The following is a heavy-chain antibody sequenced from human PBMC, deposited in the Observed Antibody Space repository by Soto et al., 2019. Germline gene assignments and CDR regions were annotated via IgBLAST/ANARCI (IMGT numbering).Heavy chain of an antibody. V-gene: IGHV1-3*01. D-gene: IGHD6-19*01. J-gene: IGHJ4*02. CDR3: ARVSGWYYFDY. CDR2: SNAGNGNT. CDR1: GYTFTSYA. Sequence: QVQLVQSGAEVKKPGASVKVSCKASGYTFTSYAMHWVRQAPGQRLEWMAWSNAGNGNTKYSQKFQGRVTITRDTSASTAYMELSSLRSEDTAVYYCARVSGWYYFDYWGQGTLVTVSS.